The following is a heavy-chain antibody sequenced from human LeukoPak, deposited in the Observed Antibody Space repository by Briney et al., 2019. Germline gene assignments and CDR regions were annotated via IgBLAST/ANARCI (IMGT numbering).Heavy chain of an antibody. CDR3: ARDLFRKTRRPGIAFDI. V-gene: IGHV4-39*07. CDR2: LYYRGSA. D-gene: IGHD3-10*01. Sequence: SETLSLTCIVSGDSMISDSYYWAWIRQPPGKGLQWIGSLYYRGSAYYNPSLKSRVAISVDTSKNQFSLKLSSVTAADTAVYYCARDLFRKTRRPGIAFDIWGQGTMVTVSS. CDR1: GDSMISDSYY. J-gene: IGHJ3*02.